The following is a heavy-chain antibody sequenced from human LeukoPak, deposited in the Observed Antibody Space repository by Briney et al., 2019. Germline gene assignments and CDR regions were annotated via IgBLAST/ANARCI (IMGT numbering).Heavy chain of an antibody. CDR1: GGSFGGYY. CDR2: INHSGST. CDR3: ASFNGVTSYNWFDP. J-gene: IGHJ5*02. D-gene: IGHD3-16*01. Sequence: SETLSLTCAVYGGSFGGYYWSWIRQPPGKGLEWIGEINHSGSTNYNPSLKSRVTISVDTSKNQFSLKLSSVTAADTAVYYCASFNGVTSYNWFDPWGQGTLVTVSS. V-gene: IGHV4-34*01.